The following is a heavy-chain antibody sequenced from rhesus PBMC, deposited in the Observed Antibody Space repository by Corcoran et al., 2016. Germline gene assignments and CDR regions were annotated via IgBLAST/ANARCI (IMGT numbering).Heavy chain of an antibody. V-gene: IGHV4S7*01. CDR1: GGSISGGYY. J-gene: IGHJ4*01. Sequence: QVQLQESGPGLVKPSETLSLTCAVSGGSISGGYYWGWIRHHPGKGLEWIGTIFGNSASTYYNPSLKSRVTLSKDTSKNQFSLKLTSVTAADTAVYYCARINYGSGYPFDFWGQGVLVTVSS. CDR2: IFGNSAST. D-gene: IGHD3-28*01. CDR3: ARINYGSGYPFDF.